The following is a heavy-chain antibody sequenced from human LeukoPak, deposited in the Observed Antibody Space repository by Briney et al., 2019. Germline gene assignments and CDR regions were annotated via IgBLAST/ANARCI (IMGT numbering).Heavy chain of an antibody. CDR3: AKGGPAIRIVDS. V-gene: IGHV3-7*01. J-gene: IGHJ4*02. CDR2: IKQDGSEK. CDR1: GFTFSTYW. D-gene: IGHD2-15*01. Sequence: PGGSLRLSCAASGFTFSTYWMSWVRQAPGKGLEWVANIKQDGSEKYYMDSVKGRFSISRDNAKNSLYLQMNSLSVEDTAVYYCAKGGPAIRIVDSWGQGTLVTVSS.